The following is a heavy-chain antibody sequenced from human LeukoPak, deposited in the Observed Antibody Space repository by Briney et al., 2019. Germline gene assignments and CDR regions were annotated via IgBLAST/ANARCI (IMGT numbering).Heavy chain of an antibody. CDR3: ARGVMTAIFAFDI. CDR1: GDSISDYY. V-gene: IGHV4-4*07. J-gene: IGHJ3*02. Sequence: SETLSLTCTVSGDSISDYYWSWIRQPAGKGQELIGRIYTNGITNYNPSLKSRVTTSVDTSKNQLSLRLSSVTAADTAVYYCARGVMTAIFAFDIWGQGTMVTVSS. CDR2: IYTNGIT. D-gene: IGHD2-21*02.